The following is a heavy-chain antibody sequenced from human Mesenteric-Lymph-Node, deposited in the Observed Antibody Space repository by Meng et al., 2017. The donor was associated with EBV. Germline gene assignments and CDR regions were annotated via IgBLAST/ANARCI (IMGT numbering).Heavy chain of an antibody. J-gene: IGHJ4*02. Sequence: RLQDSGQGLVTPSQTPPLTCAASGGSVSSGGYSWSWIRQPPGKGLEWIGYIYHFGSPNYNPSLKSRVTISVDRSKNQFSLNLTSMTAADTAVYYCARRGIAEGFDFWGQGTLVTVSS. CDR2: IYHFGSP. CDR1: GGSVSSGGYS. CDR3: ARRGIAEGFDF. V-gene: IGHV4-30-2*01.